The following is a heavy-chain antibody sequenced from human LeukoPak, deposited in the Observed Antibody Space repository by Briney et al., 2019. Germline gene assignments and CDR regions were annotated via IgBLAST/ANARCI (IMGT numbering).Heavy chain of an antibody. V-gene: IGHV1-2*02. J-gene: IGHJ4*02. D-gene: IGHD1-26*01. CDR1: GYTFTNYY. Sequence: ASVKVSCKASGYTFTNYYIHWVRQAPGQGLEWMGWINPNSGGTNYAQKFQGRVTMTRDTSISTAYMELSRLRSDDTAVYYCARGQVGATSHWGQGTLVTVSS. CDR2: INPNSGGT. CDR3: ARGQVGATSH.